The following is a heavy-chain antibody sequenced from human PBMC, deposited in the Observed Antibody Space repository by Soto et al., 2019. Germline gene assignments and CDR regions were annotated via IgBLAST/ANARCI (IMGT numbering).Heavy chain of an antibody. CDR3: AKDGGSVCSGGTCYFQAPDY. V-gene: IGHV3-23*04. Sequence: VQMVESGGGVVHPGGSLRLSCAVSEFTFSSYAMSWVRQAPGKGLEWVSGIDGSGRNTYYADSVKGRFTISRDNSKNTLSVQMDSLRVEDTALYYCAKDGGSVCSGGTCYFQAPDYWGQGTLVTVSS. CDR1: EFTFSSYA. CDR2: IDGSGRNT. D-gene: IGHD2-15*01. J-gene: IGHJ4*02.